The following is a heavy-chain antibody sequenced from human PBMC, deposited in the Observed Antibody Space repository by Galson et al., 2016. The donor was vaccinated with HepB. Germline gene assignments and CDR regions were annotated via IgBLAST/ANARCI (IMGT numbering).Heavy chain of an antibody. Sequence: PALVKPTQTLTLTCTFSGFSLSTGGEGVGWTRQPPGKALEWLALIYWDDDKRYSPSLRSRLTITKDTSKNQVVLTMTNMDPVDTATYYCAHRRSGYCNSISCLYFDYWGQGALVTVSS. J-gene: IGHJ4*02. V-gene: IGHV2-5*02. D-gene: IGHD2-2*01. CDR2: IYWDDDK. CDR3: AHRRSGYCNSISCLYFDY. CDR1: GFSLSTGGEG.